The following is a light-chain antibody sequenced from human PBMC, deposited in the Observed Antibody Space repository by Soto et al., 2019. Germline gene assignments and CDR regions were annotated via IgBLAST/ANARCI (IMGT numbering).Light chain of an antibody. CDR3: QQANSFPIP. Sequence: DIQLTQSPSSVSASIGDRVTITCWASQDIRSWLAWYQQKAGKAPKLVISAASTLQRGVPSRFSGSGFGTNFTLAITSLQPEDFATSYCQQANSFPIPFGQGTRL. CDR2: AAS. J-gene: IGKJ5*01. CDR1: QDIRSW. V-gene: IGKV1-12*01.